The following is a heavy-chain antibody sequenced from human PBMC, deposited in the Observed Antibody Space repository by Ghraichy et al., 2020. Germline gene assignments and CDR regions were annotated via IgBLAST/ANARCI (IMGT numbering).Heavy chain of an antibody. CDR2: ISGYNGNT. J-gene: IGHJ6*03. CDR1: GYTFSSYG. D-gene: IGHD3-16*01. CDR3: ARVRFAFGGAGKNYYYYYMDV. V-gene: IGHV1-18*04. Sequence: ASVKVSCRASGYTFSSYGIGWVRQAPGLGLEWMGWISGYNGNTNYAQKLQGRVTMTTDTSTSTAYMELRSLRSDDTAVYYCARVRFAFGGAGKNYYYYYMDVWGKGTTVTVSS.